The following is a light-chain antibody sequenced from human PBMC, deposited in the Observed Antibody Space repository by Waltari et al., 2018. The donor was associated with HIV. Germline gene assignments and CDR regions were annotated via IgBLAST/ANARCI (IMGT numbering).Light chain of an antibody. CDR1: DSDFGLSNF. J-gene: IGLJ3*02. V-gene: IGLV2-14*03. CDR3: ASFTGDNTVM. CDR2: DLD. Sequence: AVTQPASVSGLPGQSTTISCTGDDSDFGLSNFVSWYQQHSGKPPKLILYDLDSRASGVSDRFSGSMSGNTASLTISGLRTEDEAHYYCASFTGDNTVMFGGGTEVTVL.